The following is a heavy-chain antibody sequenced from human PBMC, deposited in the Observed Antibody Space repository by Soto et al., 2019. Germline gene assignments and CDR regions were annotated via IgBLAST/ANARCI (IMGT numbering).Heavy chain of an antibody. CDR2: IYYSGST. CDR1: GGSISNYY. V-gene: IGHV4-59*01. CDR3: ARGGWKLFDY. Sequence: SETLSLTCPVSGGSISNYYWIWIRQPPGKGLEWIGYIYYSGSTNYNPSLKSRVTISVDTSKNQFSLKLSSVTAADTAVYYCARGGWKLFDYWGQGTLVTVSS. J-gene: IGHJ4*02. D-gene: IGHD6-19*01.